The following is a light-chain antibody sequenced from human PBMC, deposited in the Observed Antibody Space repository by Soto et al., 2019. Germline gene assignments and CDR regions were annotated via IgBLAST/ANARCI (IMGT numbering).Light chain of an antibody. V-gene: IGKV3-15*01. CDR2: TVS. CDR3: QQYKNWPT. J-gene: IGKJ1*01. CDR1: QSVSSN. Sequence: ILMTQSPATLSVSPGERATLSCRASQSVSSNLAWYQQKPGQAPKLLIYTVSTRATGIPARFSGSGSGTEFTLTISSLQSEDFAFYYCQQYKNWPTFGQGTKVDIK.